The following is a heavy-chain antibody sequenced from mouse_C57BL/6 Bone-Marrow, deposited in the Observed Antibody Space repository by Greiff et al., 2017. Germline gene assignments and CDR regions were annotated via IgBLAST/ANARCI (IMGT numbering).Heavy chain of an antibody. CDR1: GYTFTDYY. CDR2: IYPNNGGN. Sequence: EVQLQQSGPELVKPGASVKMSCKASGYTFTDYYMHWVKQSHGKSLEWIGYIYPNNGGNGYNQKFKGKATFTVDKSYSTAYMELRSLTSEYSAVYYFSRTWLYFDYWGQGTTLTVSS. V-gene: IGHV1-34*01. D-gene: IGHD2-2*01. J-gene: IGHJ2*01. CDR3: SRTWLYFDY.